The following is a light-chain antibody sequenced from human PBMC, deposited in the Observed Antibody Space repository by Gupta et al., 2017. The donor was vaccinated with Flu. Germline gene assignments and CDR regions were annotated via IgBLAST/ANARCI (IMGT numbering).Light chain of an antibody. Sequence: QSALTQPASVSGSPGQSITISCTGTSSDVGSYNYVSWYQQHPGEAPRLMIYDVTNRPAGVSNRFSGSKSGSRASLTISGLQADDEADYYCTSYTTTNTLVFGGGTKVTVL. CDR2: DVT. J-gene: IGLJ2*01. CDR1: SSDVGSYNY. V-gene: IGLV2-14*01. CDR3: TSYTTTNTLV.